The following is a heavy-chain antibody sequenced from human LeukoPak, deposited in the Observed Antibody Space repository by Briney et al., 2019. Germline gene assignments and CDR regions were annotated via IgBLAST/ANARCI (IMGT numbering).Heavy chain of an antibody. V-gene: IGHV4-59*08. D-gene: IGHD2-2*02. CDR3: ARHAVVPAAIGGDWFDP. Sequence: SETLSLTCTVSGGSISSYYWSWIRQPPGKGLEWIGYIYYSGNTNYNPSLKSRVTISVDTSKNQFSLKLSSVTAADTAVYYCARHAVVPAAIGGDWFDPWGQGTLVTVSS. J-gene: IGHJ5*02. CDR2: IYYSGNT. CDR1: GGSISSYY.